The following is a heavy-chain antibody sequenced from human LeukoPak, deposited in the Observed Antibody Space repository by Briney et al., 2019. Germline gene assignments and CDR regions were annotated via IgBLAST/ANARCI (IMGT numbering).Heavy chain of an antibody. CDR1: GGSISSSSYY. V-gene: IGHV4-39*07. D-gene: IGHD3-10*01. Sequence: SETLSLTCTVSGGSISSSSYYWGWIRQPPGKGLEWIGSIYYSGSTYYNPSLKSRVTISVDTSKNQFSLKLSPVTAADTAVYYCARVITMVRGGLDYWGQGTLVTVSS. CDR3: ARVITMVRGGLDY. J-gene: IGHJ4*02. CDR2: IYYSGST.